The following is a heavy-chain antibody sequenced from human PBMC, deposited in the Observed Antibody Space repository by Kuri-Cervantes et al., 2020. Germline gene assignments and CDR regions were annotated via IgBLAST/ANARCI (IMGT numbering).Heavy chain of an antibody. CDR2: IRSTAYGGTT. CDR1: GFSFDDYA. Sequence: GESLKISCTPSGFSFDDYAMSWFRQAPGKGLEWVGFIRSTAYGGTTEYAASVKARFTISRDDSKSIAYLQMNSLKTEDTAVYYCSRYRAYSRGWPYDYWGQGTLVTVSS. CDR3: SRYRAYSRGWPYDY. D-gene: IGHD6-19*01. V-gene: IGHV3-49*03. J-gene: IGHJ4*02.